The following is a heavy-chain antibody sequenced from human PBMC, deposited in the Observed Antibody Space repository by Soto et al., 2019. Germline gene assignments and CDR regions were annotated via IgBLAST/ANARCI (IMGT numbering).Heavy chain of an antibody. CDR3: AKSLRGIIIDFDY. V-gene: IGHV3-23*01. D-gene: IGHD3-10*01. CDR1: GFTFTTNA. Sequence: ELQLLESGGGLVQPGGSLRLSCAASGFTFTTNAMSWVRQAPGKGLEWVSAISGSGGSTYYVDSVKGRFTISRDNSKNTLYLHMNRLRAEDTAVYYCAKSLRGIIIDFDYWGQGTQVTVSS. J-gene: IGHJ4*02. CDR2: ISGSGGST.